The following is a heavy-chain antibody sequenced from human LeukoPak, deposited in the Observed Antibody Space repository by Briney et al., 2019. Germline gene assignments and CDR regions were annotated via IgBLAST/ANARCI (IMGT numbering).Heavy chain of an antibody. V-gene: IGHV4-59*11. CDR1: LGSLISHQ. CDR3: ARINSGWYFDY. J-gene: IGHJ4*02. D-gene: IGHD6-19*01. CDR2: IYYSGNT. Sequence: AETLSLTYIDYLGSLISHQWTGIRQPPGRGLQYIGYIYYSGNTNYNPSVVSRVTISVDRSKNQFSLKLTSVTAEDTAVYYCARINSGWYFDYWGQGTLVTVSS.